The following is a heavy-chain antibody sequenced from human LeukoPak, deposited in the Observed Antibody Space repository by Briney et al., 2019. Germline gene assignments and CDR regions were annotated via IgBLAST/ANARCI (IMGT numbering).Heavy chain of an antibody. J-gene: IGHJ5*02. D-gene: IGHD5-12*01. V-gene: IGHV3-13*04. CDR2: ISSSADT. CDR3: VRALYNSGQFDP. CDR1: GFTFRKFD. Sequence: PRGSLRLSCAASGFTFRKFDMHWVRQATGKGLEWVPGISSSADTFYQDSVKGRFTISRENGENSLFLQLNSLRTGDTAVYYCVRALYNSGQFDPWGQGTLVTVSS.